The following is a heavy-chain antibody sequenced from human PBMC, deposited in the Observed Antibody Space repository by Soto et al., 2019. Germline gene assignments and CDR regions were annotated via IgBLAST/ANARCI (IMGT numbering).Heavy chain of an antibody. Sequence: QVQLVQSGAEVKKPGSSVKVSCKASGGTFSSYTISWVRQAPGQGLEWMGRIIPILGIANYAQKFQGRVTITADKSTSTAYMELSSLRSEDTAVYYCARDTGYCSSTSCYRYYYYYGMDVWGQGTTVTVSS. J-gene: IGHJ6*02. V-gene: IGHV1-69*08. CDR3: ARDTGYCSSTSCYRYYYYYGMDV. CDR2: IIPILGIA. CDR1: GGTFSSYT. D-gene: IGHD2-2*01.